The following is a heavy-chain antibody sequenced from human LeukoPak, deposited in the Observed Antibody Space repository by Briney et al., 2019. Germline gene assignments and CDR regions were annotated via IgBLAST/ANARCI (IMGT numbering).Heavy chain of an antibody. CDR3: AREALVGATSSYYYYMDV. D-gene: IGHD1-26*01. CDR1: GGSISSSSYY. J-gene: IGHJ6*03. CDR2: MYTSGST. V-gene: IGHV4-39*02. Sequence: SETLSLTCTVSGGSISSSSYYWGWIRQPPGKGLEWIGRMYTSGSTNYNPSLKSRVTIFVDTSKNQFSLKLTSVTAADTAVYYCAREALVGATSSYYYYMDVWGKGTTVTVSS.